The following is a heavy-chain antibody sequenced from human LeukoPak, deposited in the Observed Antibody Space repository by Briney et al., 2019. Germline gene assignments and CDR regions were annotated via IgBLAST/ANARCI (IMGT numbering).Heavy chain of an antibody. Sequence: GGSLRLSCAASGFTFSSYSMNWVRQAPGKGLEWVSSISSSSSYIYYADSVKGRFTISRGNAKNSLYLQMNSLRAEDTAVYYCARVEGIAVAGTNYYYMDVWGKGTTVTVSS. CDR2: ISSSSSYI. D-gene: IGHD6-19*01. CDR3: ARVEGIAVAGTNYYYMDV. J-gene: IGHJ6*03. V-gene: IGHV3-21*01. CDR1: GFTFSSYS.